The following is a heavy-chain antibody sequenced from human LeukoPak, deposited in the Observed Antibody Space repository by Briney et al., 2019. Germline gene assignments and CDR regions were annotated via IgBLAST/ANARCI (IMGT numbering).Heavy chain of an antibody. J-gene: IGHJ4*02. CDR2: IYTSGST. Sequence: SQTLSLTCTVSGGSISSGSYYWSWLRQPAGKGLEWIGRIYTSGSTNYNPSLKSRVTISVDTSKNQFSLLLNSVTAADTAVYYCASQRGGGFDFWGQGALVTVSS. V-gene: IGHV4-61*02. D-gene: IGHD3-10*01. CDR1: GGSISSGSYY. CDR3: ASQRGGGFDF.